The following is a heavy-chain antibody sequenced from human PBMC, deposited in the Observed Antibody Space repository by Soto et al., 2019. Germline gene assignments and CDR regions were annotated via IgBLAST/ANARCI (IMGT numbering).Heavy chain of an antibody. V-gene: IGHV5-51*01. CDR3: ARSPSGQERHDF. D-gene: IGHD6-19*01. Sequence: GESLKISSKASGYSFTSDWIAWVRQMPGKGLEWMGIIYPGNSDTRYSPSFQGQVSISAEKSTATAYLQWSSLKASDTATYYCARSPSGQERHDFWGQGTLVTVS. CDR2: IYPGNSDT. J-gene: IGHJ1*01. CDR1: GYSFTSDW.